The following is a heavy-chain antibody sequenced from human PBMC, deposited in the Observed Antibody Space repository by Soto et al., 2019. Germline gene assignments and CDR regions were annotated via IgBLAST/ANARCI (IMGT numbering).Heavy chain of an antibody. J-gene: IGHJ4*02. V-gene: IGHV1-69*01. D-gene: IGHD5-18*01. CDR3: ARHFGYSYGRNFDY. CDR2: IIPIFGTA. CDR1: EGTFSSYA. Sequence: QVQLVQSGAEVKKPGSSVRVSCKASEGTFSSYAISGVRQAPEQGLEWMGGIIPIFGTANYAQKFQGRVTITADESTSTAYMELSSLRSEDTAVYYCARHFGYSYGRNFDYWGQGTLVTVSS.